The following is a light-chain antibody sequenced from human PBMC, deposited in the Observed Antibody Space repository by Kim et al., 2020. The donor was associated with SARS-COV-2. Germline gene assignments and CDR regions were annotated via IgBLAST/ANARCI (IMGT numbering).Light chain of an antibody. CDR3: SSHLASTTQFL. J-gene: IGLJ3*02. CDR2: EVS. Sequence: QSALTQPPSASGSPGQSVTISCTGISSDIGDHNYVSWYQQRPGKAPKLIIYEVSKRPSGVPDRFSGSRSDNTASLTVSGLQADDEADYYCSSHLASTTQFLFGGGTQLTVL. CDR1: SSDIGDHNY. V-gene: IGLV2-8*01.